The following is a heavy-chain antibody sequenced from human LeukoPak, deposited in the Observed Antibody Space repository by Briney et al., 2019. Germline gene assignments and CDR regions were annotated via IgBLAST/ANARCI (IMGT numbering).Heavy chain of an antibody. CDR2: INHSGST. Sequence: PSETLSLTCAVYGGSFSANYWSWIRQPPGKGLEWIGEINHSGSTNYNPSLKSRVTISVDTSKNQFSLKLSSVTAADTAVYYCASLTMIVVPWGQGTLVTVSS. J-gene: IGHJ4*02. V-gene: IGHV4-34*01. CDR1: GGSFSANY. D-gene: IGHD3-22*01. CDR3: ASLTMIVVP.